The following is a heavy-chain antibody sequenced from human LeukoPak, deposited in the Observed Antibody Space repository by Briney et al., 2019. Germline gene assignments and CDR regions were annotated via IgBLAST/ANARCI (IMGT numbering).Heavy chain of an antibody. V-gene: IGHV1-2*02. CDR1: GYTFTDYY. CDR3: ARPQRTYYYYYMDV. J-gene: IGHJ6*03. Sequence: ASVKVSCRASGYTFTDYYIHWVRRAPGQGLEWMGWVDPRTGVTGCTQKFQGRVTMTRDTSISTAYMELSSLRSEDTAVYYCARPQRTYYYYYMDVWGKGTTVTVSS. CDR2: VDPRTGVT. D-gene: IGHD6-25*01.